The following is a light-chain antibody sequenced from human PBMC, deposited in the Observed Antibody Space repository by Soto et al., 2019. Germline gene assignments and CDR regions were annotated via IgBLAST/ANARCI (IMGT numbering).Light chain of an antibody. CDR1: QSVSSY. CDR3: QQRSNWPWT. V-gene: IGKV3-11*01. J-gene: IGKJ1*01. Sequence: EIVLTQSPATLSLSPGERATLSCRASQSVSSYLAWYRQKPGQAPRLLIYDASNRATGIPARVSGSGSRTDFTLTISSLEPEDFAVYYCQQRSNWPWTFGQGTKVEIK. CDR2: DAS.